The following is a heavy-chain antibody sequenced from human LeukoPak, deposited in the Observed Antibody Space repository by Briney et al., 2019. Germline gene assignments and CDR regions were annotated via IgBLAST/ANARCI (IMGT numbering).Heavy chain of an antibody. CDR1: GYTFTSYG. Sequence: ASVKVSCKASGYTFTSYGISWGRQAPGQGLEWMGWISAYNGNTNYAQKLQGRVTMTTDTSTSTAYMELRSLRSDDTAVYYCARENRITMVRGVIGYYYYYGMDVWGQGTTVTVSS. D-gene: IGHD3-10*01. V-gene: IGHV1-18*01. CDR2: ISAYNGNT. CDR3: ARENRITMVRGVIGYYYYYGMDV. J-gene: IGHJ6*02.